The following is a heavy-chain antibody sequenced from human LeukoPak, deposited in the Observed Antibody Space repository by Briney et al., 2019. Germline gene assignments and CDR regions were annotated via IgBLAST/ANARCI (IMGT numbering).Heavy chain of an antibody. J-gene: IGHJ4*02. CDR3: ARGAYSGYDLGY. Sequence: EASVKVSCKISGYTLTKLAMHWVRQTPGKGFEWMGGLDPEEGETFYAQSFQGRVTMTEDTSTDTAYMELSSLRSEDSAMYYCARGAYSGYDLGYWGQGTLVTVSS. CDR2: LDPEEGET. V-gene: IGHV1-24*01. D-gene: IGHD5-12*01. CDR1: GYTLTKLA.